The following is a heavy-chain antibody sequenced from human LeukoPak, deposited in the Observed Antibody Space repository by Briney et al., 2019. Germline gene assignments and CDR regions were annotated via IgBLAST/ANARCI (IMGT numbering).Heavy chain of an antibody. CDR2: IKSKADGVTT. V-gene: IGHV3-15*01. CDR3: TSRRFRTEDLGY. CDR1: GLRLIDAW. J-gene: IGHJ4*02. D-gene: IGHD3/OR15-3a*01. Sequence: NPGGSLRLSSAASGLRLIDAWTSLGRPAPGHGLELFGRIKSKADGVTTGYAAPVKGRFIISRDDSKRIAYLQMDSLKTEDTAVYYCTSRRFRTEDLGYWGQGILVTVSS.